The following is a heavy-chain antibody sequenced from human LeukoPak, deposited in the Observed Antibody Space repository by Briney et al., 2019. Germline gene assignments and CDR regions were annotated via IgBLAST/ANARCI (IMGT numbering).Heavy chain of an antibody. CDR2: INYSGNT. V-gene: IGHV4-59*01. Sequence: PSETLSLICTVSGGSISGYYWSWIRQPPGKGLQWIGYINYSGNTNYNPSLTGRVTVSVDTSKNQFSLKLRSVTAADTAVYYCARGSWDSSGYYQFDPWGQGTLVTVSS. CDR1: GGSISGYY. CDR3: ARGSWDSSGYYQFDP. J-gene: IGHJ5*02. D-gene: IGHD3-22*01.